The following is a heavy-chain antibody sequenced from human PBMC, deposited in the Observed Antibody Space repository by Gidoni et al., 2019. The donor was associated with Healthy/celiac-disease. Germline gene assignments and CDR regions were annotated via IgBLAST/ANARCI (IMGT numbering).Heavy chain of an antibody. CDR1: GGSFSGYY. CDR3: ASLSPSNHLYYYYYGMDV. CDR2: INHSGST. J-gene: IGHJ6*02. Sequence: QVQLQQWGAGLLKPSETLSLTCAVYGGSFSGYYWSWIRQPPGKGLEWIGEINHSGSTNYNPSLKSRVTISVDTSKNQFSLKLSSVTAADTAVYYCASLSPSNHLYYYYYGMDVWGQGTTVTVSS. D-gene: IGHD4-4*01. V-gene: IGHV4-34*01.